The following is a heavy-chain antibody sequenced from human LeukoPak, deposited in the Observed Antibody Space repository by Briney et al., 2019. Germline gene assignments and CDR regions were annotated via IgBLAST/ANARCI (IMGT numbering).Heavy chain of an antibody. V-gene: IGHV4-59*01. CDR3: AREWDSQGFGY. CDR2: IYYSGST. J-gene: IGHJ4*02. D-gene: IGHD1-26*01. Sequence: SETLSLTCTVSGGSISSYYWSWLRQPPGKGLEWIGYIYYSGSTNYNPSLKSRVTISVDTSKNQFSLKLSSVPAADTAVYYCAREWDSQGFGYGGQGTLGTVSA. CDR1: GGSISSYY.